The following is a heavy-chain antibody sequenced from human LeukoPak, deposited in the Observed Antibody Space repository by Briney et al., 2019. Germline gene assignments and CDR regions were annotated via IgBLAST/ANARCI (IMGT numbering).Heavy chain of an antibody. J-gene: IGHJ4*02. CDR1: GYSISSGYY. V-gene: IGHV4-38-2*01. Sequence: SETLSLTCAVSGYSISSGYYWGWIRQPPGKGLEWIGSIYHSGSTYYNASLKSRVTISVDTSKNQFSLKLSSVTAADTAVYYCARYSGYAGHIDYWGQGTLVTVSS. D-gene: IGHD5-12*01. CDR2: IYHSGST. CDR3: ARYSGYAGHIDY.